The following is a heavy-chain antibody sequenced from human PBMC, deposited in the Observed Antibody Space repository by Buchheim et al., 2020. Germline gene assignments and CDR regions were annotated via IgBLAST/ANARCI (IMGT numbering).Heavy chain of an antibody. CDR3: ARHGSSSWYGSAASGWFDP. D-gene: IGHD6-13*01. V-gene: IGHV4-39*01. CDR2: IYYSGST. CDR1: GGSISSSSYY. Sequence: QLQLQESGPGLVKPSETLSLTCTVSGGSISSSSYYWGWIRQPPGKGLEWIGSIYYSGSTYYNPSLKSRVTISVDTSKNQFSLKLSSVTAADTAVYYGARHGSSSWYGSAASGWFDPWGQGTL. J-gene: IGHJ5*02.